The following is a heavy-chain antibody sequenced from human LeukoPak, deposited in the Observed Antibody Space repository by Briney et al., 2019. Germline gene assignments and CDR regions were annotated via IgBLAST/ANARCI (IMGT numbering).Heavy chain of an antibody. J-gene: IGHJ4*02. CDR1: GFTFSNYA. Sequence: PGESLRLSCAASGFTFSNYAMSWVRQAPGKGLEWVSSISSSSSYIYYADSVKGRFTISRDNAKNSLYLQMNSLRAEDTAVYYCAREAATYYYDSSGPYYFDYWGQGTLVTVSS. V-gene: IGHV3-21*01. CDR3: AREAATYYYDSSGPYYFDY. D-gene: IGHD3-22*01. CDR2: ISSSSSYI.